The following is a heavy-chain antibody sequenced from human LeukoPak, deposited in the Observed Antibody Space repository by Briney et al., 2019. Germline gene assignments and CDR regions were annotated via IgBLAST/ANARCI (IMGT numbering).Heavy chain of an antibody. CDR1: GGSISSHY. J-gene: IGHJ5*02. D-gene: IGHD3-3*01. CDR2: IYYSGST. V-gene: IGHV4-59*11. CDR3: AARRAFGVIPSWFDP. Sequence: SETLSLTCTVSGGSISSHYWSWIRQPPGKGLEWIGYIYYSGSTNYNPSLKSRVTISVDTSKNQFSLKLSSVTAADTAVYYCAARRAFGVIPSWFDPWGQGTLVTVSS.